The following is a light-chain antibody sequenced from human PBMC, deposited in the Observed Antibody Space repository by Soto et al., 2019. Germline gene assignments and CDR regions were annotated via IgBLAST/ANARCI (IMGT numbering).Light chain of an antibody. J-gene: IGKJ3*01. CDR2: GAS. CDR3: QQYGSSPPNT. V-gene: IGKV3-20*01. CDR1: QSVSNNY. Sequence: EIVLTQSPGTLSLSPGERATLSCRASQSVSNNYLAWYQQKPGQAPRLLIYGASRRATGIPDRFSGSGSGTDFTLTISRLEPEEFAVYYCQQYGSSPPNTFGPGTKVDIK.